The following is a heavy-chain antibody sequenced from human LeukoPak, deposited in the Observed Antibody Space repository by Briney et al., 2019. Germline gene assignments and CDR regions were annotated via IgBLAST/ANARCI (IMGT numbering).Heavy chain of an antibody. CDR3: ARYCIKGVCSPYYNMDV. V-gene: IGHV3-23*01. CDR1: GLTFSPYG. D-gene: IGHD2-8*01. J-gene: IGHJ6*02. Sequence: GGSLRLSCAASGLTFSPYGMTWVRQAPGKGLEWVSAISDNTYYADSVEGRFTISRDNSKNMLYLQMNSLRADDTAVYYCARYCIKGVCSPYYNMDVWGQGTTVTVSS. CDR2: ISDNT.